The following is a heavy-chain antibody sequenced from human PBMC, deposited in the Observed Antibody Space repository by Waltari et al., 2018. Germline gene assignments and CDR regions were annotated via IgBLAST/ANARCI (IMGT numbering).Heavy chain of an antibody. J-gene: IGHJ4*02. D-gene: IGHD1-7*01. Sequence: QVQLQESGPGLVKPSQTLSLTCTVSGGSISSGGYYWSWIRQPAGKGLEWIGRIYTSGTTNYNPSLKSRVTLSVDTSKTQFSLKLSSVTAADTAVYYCARGAPGAGTKDYWGQGTLVTVSS. V-gene: IGHV4-61*02. CDR3: ARGAPGAGTKDY. CDR1: GGSISSGGYY. CDR2: IYTSGTT.